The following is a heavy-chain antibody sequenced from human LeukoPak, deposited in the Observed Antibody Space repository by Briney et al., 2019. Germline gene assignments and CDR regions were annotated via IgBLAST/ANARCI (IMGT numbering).Heavy chain of an antibody. J-gene: IGHJ5*02. V-gene: IGHV3-7*01. Sequence: GGSLSHSCAASGFTFSSYLMRWVRQAPGEGLEVVANINQDGREKYYVDSVKGRFTISRDNAQNSLYLQMNSLRAEGTAVYYCAREGCSGGSCYHNWFDPGGQGTLVTVSS. CDR3: AREGCSGGSCYHNWFDP. CDR2: INQDGREK. CDR1: GFTFSSYL. D-gene: IGHD2-15*01.